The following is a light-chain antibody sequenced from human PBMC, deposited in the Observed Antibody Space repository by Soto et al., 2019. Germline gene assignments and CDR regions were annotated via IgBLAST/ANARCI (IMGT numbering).Light chain of an antibody. CDR2: KAS. CDR1: QDIRTW. Sequence: DIQMTQSPSTLSASVGDRVTVTCRASQDIRTWLAWYQQKPGKAPKVLIYKASTLESGVPSRFSGSGSVTEFTLSISSLQPDDIATYYCQHYNGFPYTFGQGTKVEIK. CDR3: QHYNGFPYT. V-gene: IGKV1-5*03. J-gene: IGKJ2*01.